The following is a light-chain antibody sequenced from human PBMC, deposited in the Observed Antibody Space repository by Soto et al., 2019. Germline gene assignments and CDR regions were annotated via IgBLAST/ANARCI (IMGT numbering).Light chain of an antibody. CDR3: SSYTRTNTVV. J-gene: IGLJ3*02. CDR1: SSDIGDYDY. V-gene: IGLV2-14*01. CDR2: DVS. Sequence: QSALTQPASVSGSPGQSITISCTGTSSDIGDYDYVSWYQQHPGKAPKLMIFDVSNRPSGVSNRFSGSKSGNTASLTISGLQAEDEADYYCSSYTRTNTVVFGGGTKLTVL.